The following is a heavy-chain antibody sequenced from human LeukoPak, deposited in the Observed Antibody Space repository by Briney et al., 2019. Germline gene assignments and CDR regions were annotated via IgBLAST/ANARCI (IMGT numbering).Heavy chain of an antibody. Sequence: GGSLRHSCAASGRTFISYWWHWVGHAPRGGVLWVARINTDGSTVYADSVRGRFTISRDNAKKTLYLQMNSLRVEDTAVYYCASFRSTDIWGQGTTVTVS. V-gene: IGHV3-74*01. CDR3: ASFRSTDI. CDR1: GRTFISYW. D-gene: IGHD3-16*02. CDR2: INTDGST. J-gene: IGHJ3*02.